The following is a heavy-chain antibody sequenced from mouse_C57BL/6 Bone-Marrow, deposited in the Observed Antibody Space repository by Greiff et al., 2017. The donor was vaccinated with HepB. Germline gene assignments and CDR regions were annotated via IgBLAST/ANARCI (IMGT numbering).Heavy chain of an antibody. CDR3: ARRRIDYDWGYFDV. J-gene: IGHJ1*03. D-gene: IGHD2-4*01. V-gene: IGHV1-69*01. CDR2: IDPSDSYT. CDR1: GYTFTSYW. Sequence: VQLQQSGAELVMPGASVKLSCKASGYTFTSYWMHWVKQRPGQGLEWIGEIDPSDSYTNYNQKFKGESTLTVDKSSNTAYMQLSSLTSEDSAVYYCARRRIDYDWGYFDVWGTGTTVTVSS.